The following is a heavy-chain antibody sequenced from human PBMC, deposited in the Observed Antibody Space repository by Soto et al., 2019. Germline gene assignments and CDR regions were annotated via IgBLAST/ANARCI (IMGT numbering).Heavy chain of an antibody. J-gene: IGHJ6*02. D-gene: IGHD3-10*01. CDR3: AREGLGSRGYGSGSYYENYYGMDV. CDR1: GFTFSSYS. Sequence: GGSLRLSCAASGFTFSSYSMNWVRQAPGKGLEWVSSISSSSSYIYYADSVKGRFTISRDNAKNSLYLQMNSLRAEDTAVYYCAREGLGSRGYGSGSYYENYYGMDVWDQGTTVTVSS. V-gene: IGHV3-21*01. CDR2: ISSSSSYI.